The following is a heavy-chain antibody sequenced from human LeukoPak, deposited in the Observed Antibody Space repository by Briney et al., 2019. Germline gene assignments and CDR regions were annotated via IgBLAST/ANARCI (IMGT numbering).Heavy chain of an antibody. CDR1: GFTFDGYA. CDR3: AKDIRVVVAPGYMDV. J-gene: IGHJ6*03. CDR2: NSWNSGSI. D-gene: IGHD3-22*01. V-gene: IGHV3-9*01. Sequence: GGSLRLSCAASGFTFDGYAMHWVRQAPGEGLECVSGNSWNSGSIGYADSVKGRFTISRDNAKNSLYLQINSLRAEDTALYYCAKDIRVVVAPGYMDVWGKGTTVTVSS.